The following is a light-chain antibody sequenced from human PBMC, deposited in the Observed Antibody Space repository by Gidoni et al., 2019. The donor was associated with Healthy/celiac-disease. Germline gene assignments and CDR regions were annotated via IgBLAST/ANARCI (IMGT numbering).Light chain of an antibody. Sequence: EIVLPHSPATLSLSPGERATLSCRASQSVSSYLAWYQQKPGQAPRLLIYDASNRATGIPARYSASGSGKDFTLTSSSLEPEDFAVYYCQQRSNWPPFTFGPGTKVDIK. CDR1: QSVSSY. CDR3: QQRSNWPPFT. J-gene: IGKJ3*01. V-gene: IGKV3-11*01. CDR2: DAS.